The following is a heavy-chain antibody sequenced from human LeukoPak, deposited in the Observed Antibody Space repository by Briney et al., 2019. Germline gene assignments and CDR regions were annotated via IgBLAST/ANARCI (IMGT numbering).Heavy chain of an antibody. J-gene: IGHJ3*02. CDR3: ARFPPAGYYYDSSGSLFDI. CDR1: GGTFSSYA. V-gene: IGHV1-69*13. CDR2: IIPIFGTA. D-gene: IGHD3-22*01. Sequence: GASVKVSCKASGGTFSSYAISWVRQAPGQGLEWMGGIIPIFGTANYAQKFQGRVTITADESTSTAYMELSSLRSEDTAVYYCARFPPAGYYYDSSGSLFDIWGQGTMVTVSS.